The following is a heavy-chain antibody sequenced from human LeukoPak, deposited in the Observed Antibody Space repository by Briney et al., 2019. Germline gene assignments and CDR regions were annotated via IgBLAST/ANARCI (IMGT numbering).Heavy chain of an antibody. D-gene: IGHD6-6*01. CDR1: GFTVSSNY. CDR3: ARTAARRFDY. Sequence: GGSLRLSCAASGFTVSSNYMSWVRQAPGKGLEWVSVIYSGGSTYYADSVKGRFTISGDNSKNTLYLQMNSLRAEDTAVYYCARTAARRFDYWGQGTLVTVSS. J-gene: IGHJ4*02. V-gene: IGHV3-53*01. CDR2: IYSGGST.